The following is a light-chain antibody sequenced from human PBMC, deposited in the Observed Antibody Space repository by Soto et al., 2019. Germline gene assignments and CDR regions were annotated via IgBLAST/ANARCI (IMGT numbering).Light chain of an antibody. J-gene: IGKJ5*01. V-gene: IGKV1-39*01. CDR1: QSVSSY. Sequence: DIQMTQSPSSLSASVGDRISITCRASQSVSSYLNWYQQKPGKAPRLLIYAASHLQTGVPSRFRGTGSATHFTLTISSLQPEDFATYYCQQSYRAVTFGQGTRLET. CDR2: AAS. CDR3: QQSYRAVT.